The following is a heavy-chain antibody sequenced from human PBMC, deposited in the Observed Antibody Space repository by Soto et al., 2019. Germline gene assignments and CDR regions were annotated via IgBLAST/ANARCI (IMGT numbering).Heavy chain of an antibody. D-gene: IGHD4-17*01. CDR2: ISYDGSNK. CDR3: AKVLDYGGCDY. CDR1: GFTFSSYG. Sequence: QVQLVESGGGVVQPGRSLRLSCAASGFTFSSYGMHWVRQAPGKGLEWVAVISYDGSNKYYADSVKGRFTISRDNSKNTLYLQMNSLRAEDTAVYYCAKVLDYGGCDYWGQGTLVTVSS. J-gene: IGHJ4*02. V-gene: IGHV3-30*18.